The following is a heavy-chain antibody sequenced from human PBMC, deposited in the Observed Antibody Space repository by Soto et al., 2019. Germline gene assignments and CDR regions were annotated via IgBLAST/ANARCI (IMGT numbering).Heavy chain of an antibody. V-gene: IGHV3-21*01. CDR2: ISSTSRFI. CDR1: ESIVNTYS. D-gene: IGHD3-16*02. J-gene: IGHJ3*02. Sequence: GGSLRLSCAVPESIVNTYSFNWVRQAPGKGLEWVSYISSTSRFIYYADSVLGRFTISRDNAKSTLHLQMTGLTAADTAVYYCARDDAGRYPSNNFDMWGQGTMVTVSS. CDR3: ARDDAGRYPSNNFDM.